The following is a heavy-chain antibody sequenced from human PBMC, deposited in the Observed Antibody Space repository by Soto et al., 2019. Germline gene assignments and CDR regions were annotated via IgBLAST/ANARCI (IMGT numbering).Heavy chain of an antibody. V-gene: IGHV3-23*01. CDR2: ISGSGGST. CDR3: AKDTGYSYGIFDY. D-gene: IGHD5-18*01. CDR1: GFTFSSYA. J-gene: IGHJ4*02. Sequence: QAGGSLRLSCAASGFTFSSYAMSWVRQAPGKGLEWVSAISGSGGSTYYADSVKGRFTISRDNSKNTLYLQMNSLRAEDTAVYYCAKDTGYSYGIFDYWGQGTLVTVSS.